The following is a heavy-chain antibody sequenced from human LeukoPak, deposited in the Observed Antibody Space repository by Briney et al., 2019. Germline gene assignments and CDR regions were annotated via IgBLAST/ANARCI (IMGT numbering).Heavy chain of an antibody. CDR1: GFTFSSYA. J-gene: IGHJ5*02. D-gene: IGHD1-20*01. Sequence: GGSLRLSCAASGFTFSSYAMHWVRQAPGKGLEWVAFIWYDGSNKDYTDSVKGRFTISRDNAKNSLYLQMNSLRAEDTAVYYCARSITAKTNRFDPWGQGTLVTVSS. CDR2: IWYDGSNK. V-gene: IGHV3-33*01. CDR3: ARSITAKTNRFDP.